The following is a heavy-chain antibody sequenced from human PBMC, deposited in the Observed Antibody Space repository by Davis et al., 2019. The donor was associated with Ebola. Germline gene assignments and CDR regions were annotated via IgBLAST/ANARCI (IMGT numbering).Heavy chain of an antibody. CDR1: GGSFTDYY. CDR3: ARTYCSGGSCYYRRPYNWFDP. J-gene: IGHJ5*02. V-gene: IGHV4-34*01. Sequence: PSETLSLTCAVYGGSFTDYYWSWIRQPPGKGLEWIGEINHSGSTKYNPSLKSRVTISVDTSKSQVSLKLSSVTAADTAVYYCARTYCSGGSCYYRRPYNWFDPWGQGTLVTVSS. D-gene: IGHD2-15*01. CDR2: INHSGST.